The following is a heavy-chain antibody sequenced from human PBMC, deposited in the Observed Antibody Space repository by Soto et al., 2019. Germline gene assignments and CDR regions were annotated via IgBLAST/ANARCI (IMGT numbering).Heavy chain of an antibody. Sequence: SGPTLVKPTQTLTLTCTFSGFSLSTSGVGVGWIRQPPGKALEWLALIYWDDDKRYSPSLKSRLTITKDTSKNQVVLTMTNMDPVDTATYYCALHVSVEYSSSPIFDYWGQGTLVTVSS. J-gene: IGHJ4*02. CDR3: ALHVSVEYSSSPIFDY. D-gene: IGHD6-6*01. CDR1: GFSLSTSGVG. V-gene: IGHV2-5*02. CDR2: IYWDDDK.